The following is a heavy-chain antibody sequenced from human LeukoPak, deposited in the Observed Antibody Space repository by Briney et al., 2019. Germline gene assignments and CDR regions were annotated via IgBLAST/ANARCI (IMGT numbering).Heavy chain of an antibody. CDR2: IFHSGST. V-gene: IGHV4-4*02. D-gene: IGHD3-22*01. Sequence: PSGTLSLTCAVSGGSISSSNWWSWVRQPPGKGLEWIGEIFHSGSTNYNPSLKSRVTISVDKSKNQFSLKLSSVTAADTAVYYCARSLDSSGYYYYYGMDVWGQGTTVTVSS. J-gene: IGHJ6*02. CDR1: GGSISSSNW. CDR3: ARSLDSSGYYYYYGMDV.